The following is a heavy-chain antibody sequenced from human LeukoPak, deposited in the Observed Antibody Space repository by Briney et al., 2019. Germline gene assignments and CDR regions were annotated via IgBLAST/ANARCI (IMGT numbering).Heavy chain of an antibody. Sequence: GASGKASCNAYGYLFTDYYIHRVRQAPGQGLEWLRWINPNIGNTAFTQKFQGRVTTTSDTSMTTTYRDLRRPTSDDATVYYSARPPSRLGLLSSFDYWGQGTLVTVSS. J-gene: IGHJ4*02. CDR3: ARPPSRLGLLSSFDY. D-gene: IGHD3-16*02. CDR1: GYLFTDYY. V-gene: IGHV1-2*02. CDR2: INPNIGNT.